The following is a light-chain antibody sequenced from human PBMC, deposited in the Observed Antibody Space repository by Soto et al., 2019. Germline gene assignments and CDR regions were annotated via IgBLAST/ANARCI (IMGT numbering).Light chain of an antibody. CDR1: QSVGSN. Sequence: EIVMTQSPATLSVSPGERGTLSCRASQSVGSNLAWYQQKPGQAPRLLIYGASLRATGIPARFSGSGSGTEFTLTISSLQSEDFAVYYCQQYNKWPMYTFGQGTKLEIK. CDR2: GAS. J-gene: IGKJ2*01. CDR3: QQYNKWPMYT. V-gene: IGKV3-15*01.